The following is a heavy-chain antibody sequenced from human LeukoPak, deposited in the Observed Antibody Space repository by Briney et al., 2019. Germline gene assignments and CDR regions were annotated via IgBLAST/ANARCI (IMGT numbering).Heavy chain of an antibody. CDR2: ISAYNGNT. D-gene: IGHD6-13*01. Sequence: ASVKVSCKASGYTFTSYGISWVRQAPGQGLEWMGWISAYNGNTNYAQKLQGRVTMTTDTSTSTAYMELRSLRPDDTAVYYCARDLGVAAAGDFDYWGQGTLVTVSS. CDR1: GYTFTSYG. V-gene: IGHV1-18*01. CDR3: ARDLGVAAAGDFDY. J-gene: IGHJ4*02.